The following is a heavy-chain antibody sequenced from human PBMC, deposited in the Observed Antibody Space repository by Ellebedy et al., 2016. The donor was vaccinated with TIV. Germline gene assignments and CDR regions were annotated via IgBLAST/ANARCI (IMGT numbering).Heavy chain of an antibody. CDR2: NSGSGGST. V-gene: IGHV3-23*01. CDR1: GFPFSSYS. Sequence: GESLKISCAASGFPFSSYSMNWVRQAPGKGLEWVSVNSGSGGSTYYADSVKGRFTISRDNSKNTLYLQMNSLRVEDTAVYYCARWPSGDAPLDYWGQGTLVTVSS. J-gene: IGHJ4*02. CDR3: ARWPSGDAPLDY. D-gene: IGHD4-17*01.